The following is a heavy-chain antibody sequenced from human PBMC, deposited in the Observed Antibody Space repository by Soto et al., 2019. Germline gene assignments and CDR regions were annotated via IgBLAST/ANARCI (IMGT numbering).Heavy chain of an antibody. V-gene: IGHV3-23*01. Sequence: GGSLRLSCAASGFTFSSCAMGWVRQAPGKGPEWVSDIIDSGASTYYADSVKGRFTISRDNSKSTLYLQMNSLRAEDTALYYCAKGRSYYYYYGVDVWGQGTTVTVSS. CDR1: GFTFSSCA. J-gene: IGHJ6*02. CDR2: IIDSGAST. CDR3: AKGRSYYYYYGVDV.